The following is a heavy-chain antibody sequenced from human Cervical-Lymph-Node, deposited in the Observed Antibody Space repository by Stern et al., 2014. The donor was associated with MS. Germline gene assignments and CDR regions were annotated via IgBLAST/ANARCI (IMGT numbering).Heavy chain of an antibody. Sequence: VKLVGSGAEVKKPGASVKGSCKAFGYPFTSYYMHWVRQAPGQGLEWMGIIHPNDGSASYAQKFQDRVTMTRDTSTSTLYMELSSLSSEDTAVYYCAGGYTFDYWGQGTLVTVSS. D-gene: IGHD5-18*01. CDR1: GYPFTSYY. J-gene: IGHJ4*02. CDR3: AGGYTFDY. CDR2: IHPNDGSA. V-gene: IGHV1-46*01.